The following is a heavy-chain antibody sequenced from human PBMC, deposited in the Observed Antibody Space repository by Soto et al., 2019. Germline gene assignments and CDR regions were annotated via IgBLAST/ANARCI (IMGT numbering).Heavy chain of an antibody. J-gene: IGHJ4*02. Sequence: GGSLRLSCAASGFTFSSYAMHWVRQAPGKGLEWVAVISYDGSNKYYADSVKGRFTISRDNSKNTLYLQMNSLRAEDTAVYYCARGGIAALDYWGQGTLVTVSS. D-gene: IGHD6-6*01. CDR2: ISYDGSNK. CDR1: GFTFSSYA. CDR3: ARGGIAALDY. V-gene: IGHV3-30-3*01.